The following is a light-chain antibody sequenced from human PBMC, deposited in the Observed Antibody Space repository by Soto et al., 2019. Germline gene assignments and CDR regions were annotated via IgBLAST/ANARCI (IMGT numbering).Light chain of an antibody. CDR1: SGSIASNY. CDR2: EDD. J-gene: IGLJ2*01. CDR3: QSYGTNNDVV. Sequence: NFMLTQPHSVSASPGKTVTISCTGSSGSIASNYVQWYQQRPGSAPTTVIYEDDQRPSGVPDRFSGSIDSSSNSASLTISGLKTEDEADYYCQSYGTNNDVVFGGGSKLTVL. V-gene: IGLV6-57*02.